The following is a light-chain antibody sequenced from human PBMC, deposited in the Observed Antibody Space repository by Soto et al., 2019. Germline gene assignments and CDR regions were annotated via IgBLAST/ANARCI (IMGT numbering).Light chain of an antibody. CDR2: DDS. V-gene: IGLV3-21*02. J-gene: IGLJ2*01. CDR3: QVWDSSSDHVV. CDR1: KIGSKS. Sequence: SYELTQPPSVSVAPGQTARITCGGNKIGSKSVHWYQQKPGQAPVLVVYDDSYRPSGIPERFSGSNSGNTATLTISRVEAGDEADYYCQVWDSSSDHVVFGGGTKLTVL.